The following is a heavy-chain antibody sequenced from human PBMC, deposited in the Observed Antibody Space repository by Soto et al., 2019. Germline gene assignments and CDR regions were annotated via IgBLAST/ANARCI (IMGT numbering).Heavy chain of an antibody. CDR3: AREAGTWHLPLNWFDP. Sequence: GGALRLSCAASGCTFSSGSMNWVRQAPGKGLEWVSYISSSSSTIYYADSVKGRFTISRDNAKNSLYLQMNSLRDEDTAVYYCAREAGTWHLPLNWFDPWGQGTLVTVSS. D-gene: IGHD6-19*01. V-gene: IGHV3-48*02. J-gene: IGHJ5*02. CDR2: ISSSSSTI. CDR1: GCTFSSGS.